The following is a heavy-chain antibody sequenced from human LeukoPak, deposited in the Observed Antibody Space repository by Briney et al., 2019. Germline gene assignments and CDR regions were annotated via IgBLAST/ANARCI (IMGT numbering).Heavy chain of an antibody. CDR1: GYSISSGYY. V-gene: IGHV4-38-2*01. Sequence: SETLSLTCAVSGYSISSGYYWGWIRQPPGKGLEWIGSIYHSGSTYYNPSRKSRVTISVDPSKNQFSLKLSSVTAADTAVYYRAGTGYSSGWFGGDWFDPWGQGTLVTVSS. J-gene: IGHJ5*02. CDR3: AGTGYSSGWFGGDWFDP. D-gene: IGHD6-19*01. CDR2: IYHSGST.